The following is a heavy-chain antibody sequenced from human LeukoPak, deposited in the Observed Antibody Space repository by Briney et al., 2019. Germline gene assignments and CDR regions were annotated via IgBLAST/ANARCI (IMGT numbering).Heavy chain of an antibody. Sequence: SETLSLTCTVSGGSISSYYWSWLRQPAGKGLEWIGRIYISGSGSTNYNPSLKSRVTMSVDTSKNQFSLKLSSVTAADTAVYYCARDKRVAVAGTYIYYYYMDVWGNGTTVTISS. CDR2: IYISGSGST. CDR1: GGSISSYY. D-gene: IGHD6-19*01. V-gene: IGHV4-4*07. CDR3: ARDKRVAVAGTYIYYYYMDV. J-gene: IGHJ6*03.